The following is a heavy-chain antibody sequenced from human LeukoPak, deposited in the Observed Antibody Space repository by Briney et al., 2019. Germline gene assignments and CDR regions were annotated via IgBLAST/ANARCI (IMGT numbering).Heavy chain of an antibody. CDR3: ARDFVYYDSSGYFDY. D-gene: IGHD3-22*01. V-gene: IGHV3-7*01. Sequence: PGGSLRLSCAASGYMFSDYYMSWVRQAPGEGLEWVANIKQDGSEKYYVDSVKGRFTISRDNAKNSLYLQMNSLRAEDTAVYYCARDFVYYDSSGYFDYWGQGTLVTVSS. J-gene: IGHJ4*02. CDR1: GYMFSDYY. CDR2: IKQDGSEK.